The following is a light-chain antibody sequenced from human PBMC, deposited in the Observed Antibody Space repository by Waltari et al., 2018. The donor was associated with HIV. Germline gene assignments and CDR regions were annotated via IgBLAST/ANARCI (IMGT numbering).Light chain of an antibody. CDR2: DVT. Sequence: QSALTQPASVSGSPGQSVTISCIGTSNDVGGDKSVPWYPQHPDKAPKLMIYDVTDPPSGISNRFSTSKSGNTASLTISGLQAEDEADYYCSSYTRASTLVFGAGTKVTVL. CDR3: SSYTRASTLV. CDR1: SNDVGGDKS. J-gene: IGLJ1*01. V-gene: IGLV2-14*03.